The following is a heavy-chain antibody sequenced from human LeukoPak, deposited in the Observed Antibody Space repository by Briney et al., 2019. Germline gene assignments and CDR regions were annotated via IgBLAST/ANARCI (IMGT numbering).Heavy chain of an antibody. Sequence: SETLSLTCTVSGGSISSYYWSWIRQPPGKGLEWIGYIYYSGSTNYNPSLKSRVTISVDTSKNQFSLKLSSVTAADTAVYYCARLAGCSGGSCYSSWFDPWGQGTLVTVSS. CDR1: GGSISSYY. CDR3: ARLAGCSGGSCYSSWFDP. D-gene: IGHD2-15*01. V-gene: IGHV4-59*08. J-gene: IGHJ5*02. CDR2: IYYSGST.